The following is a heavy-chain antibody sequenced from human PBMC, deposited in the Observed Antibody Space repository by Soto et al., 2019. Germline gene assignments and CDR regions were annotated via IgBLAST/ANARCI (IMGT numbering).Heavy chain of an antibody. CDR1: GFTFSSYA. J-gene: IGHJ4*02. D-gene: IGHD6-19*01. Sequence: GGSLRLSCAASGFTFSSYAMSWVRQAPGKGVEWVSAISGSGGSTYYADSVKGRFTISRDNSKNTLYLQMNSLRAEDTAVYYCAKGIAVAGIQGYWGQGTLVTVSS. CDR2: ISGSGGST. CDR3: AKGIAVAGIQGY. V-gene: IGHV3-23*01.